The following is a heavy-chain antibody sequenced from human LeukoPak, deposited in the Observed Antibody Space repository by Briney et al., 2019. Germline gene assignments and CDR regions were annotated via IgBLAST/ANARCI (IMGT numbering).Heavy chain of an antibody. V-gene: IGHV1-46*01. CDR2: ISPSGGST. Sequence: ASVKVSCKAFGYTFTSNYMHWVRQAPGQGPEWMGVISPSGGSTTYAQKFQGRVTLTRDMSTSTDYLELSSLRSEDTAVYYCARVQRYCSGGSCYFDYWGQGTLVTVSS. CDR3: ARVQRYCSGGSCYFDY. CDR1: GYTFTSNY. D-gene: IGHD2-15*01. J-gene: IGHJ4*02.